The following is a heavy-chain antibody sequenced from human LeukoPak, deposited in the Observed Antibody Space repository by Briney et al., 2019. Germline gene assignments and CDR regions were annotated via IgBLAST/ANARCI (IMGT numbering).Heavy chain of an antibody. Sequence: GASVKVSCKSSGYSFTDYYIHWVRQAPGQGLEWMGWINTEGGGTTYAQKFQGRVTMTRDTSITTVHMELNRLRSDDTAVYYCARPASGWYQSGFDIWGQGTMVTVSS. CDR1: GYSFTDYY. CDR2: INTEGGGT. V-gene: IGHV1-2*02. D-gene: IGHD6-19*01. CDR3: ARPASGWYQSGFDI. J-gene: IGHJ3*02.